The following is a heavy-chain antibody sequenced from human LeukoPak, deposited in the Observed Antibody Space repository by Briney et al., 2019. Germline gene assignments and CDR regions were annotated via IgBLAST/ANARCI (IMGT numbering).Heavy chain of an antibody. J-gene: IGHJ6*02. Sequence: GASVKVSCKVSGYTLTELSMHWVRQAPGQGLEWMGGIIPIFGTANYAQKFQGRVTITADESTSTAYMELSSLRSEDTAVYYCARANCSGGSCYYYYGMDVWGQGTTVTVSS. D-gene: IGHD2-15*01. CDR3: ARANCSGGSCYYYYGMDV. V-gene: IGHV1-69*13. CDR2: IIPIFGTA. CDR1: GYTLTELS.